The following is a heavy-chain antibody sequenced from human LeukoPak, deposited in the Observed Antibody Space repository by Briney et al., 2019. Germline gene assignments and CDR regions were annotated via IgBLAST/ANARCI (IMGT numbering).Heavy chain of an antibody. Sequence: GGSLRLSCAASGFIFSGSDMHWVRQASGKGLEWVGRIRSKANNYATAYAASVKGRFTISRDDSKNTAYLQMNSLKTEDTAVYYCTYYRTGGLVGGSAYCYGMDVWGQGTTVTVSS. J-gene: IGHJ6*02. V-gene: IGHV3-73*01. CDR2: IRSKANNYAT. D-gene: IGHD3-16*01. CDR1: GFIFSGSD. CDR3: TYYRTGGLVGGSAYCYGMDV.